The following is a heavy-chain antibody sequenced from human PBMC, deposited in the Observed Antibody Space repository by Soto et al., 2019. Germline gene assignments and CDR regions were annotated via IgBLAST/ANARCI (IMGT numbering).Heavy chain of an antibody. V-gene: IGHV3-23*01. CDR1: GFTFSSYS. CDR2: ISASSNTT. Sequence: GGSLRLSCAASGFTFSSYSMNWVRQAPGKGLEWVSTISASSNTTYYADSVNGRFTISRDNSKNTLYLQMSSLRAEDTALYYCAAGLRYMDVWGKGTTVTVSS. CDR3: AAGLRYMDV. D-gene: IGHD5-12*01. J-gene: IGHJ6*03.